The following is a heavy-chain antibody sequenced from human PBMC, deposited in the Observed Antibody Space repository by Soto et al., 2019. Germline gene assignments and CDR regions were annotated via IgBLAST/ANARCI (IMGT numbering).Heavy chain of an antibody. D-gene: IGHD3-10*01. CDR1: GYTFTGYY. CDR2: INPNSGGT. V-gene: IGHV1-2*04. Sequence: ASVKVSCKASGYTFTGYYMHWVRQAPGQGLEWMGWINPNSGGTNYAQKFQGWVTMTRDTSISTAYMELSRLRSDDTAVYYCARDLRITMVRGGPLLNGMDVWGQGTTVTVSS. J-gene: IGHJ6*02. CDR3: ARDLRITMVRGGPLLNGMDV.